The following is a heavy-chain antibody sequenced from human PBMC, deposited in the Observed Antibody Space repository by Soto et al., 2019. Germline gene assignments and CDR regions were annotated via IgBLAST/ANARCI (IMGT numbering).Heavy chain of an antibody. J-gene: IGHJ6*02. CDR2: IVVGSGNT. Sequence: SVKVSCKASGFTFTSSAVQWVRQARGQRLEWIGWIVVGSGNTNYAQKFQERVTITRDMSTSTAYMELSSLRSEDTAVYYCAAAPPGYSSRRNYYGMDVWGQGTTVTV. CDR1: GFTFTSSA. V-gene: IGHV1-58*01. CDR3: AAAPPGYSSRRNYYGMDV. D-gene: IGHD6-19*01.